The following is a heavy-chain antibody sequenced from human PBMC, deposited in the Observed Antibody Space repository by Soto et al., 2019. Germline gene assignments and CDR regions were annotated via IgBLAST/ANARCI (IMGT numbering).Heavy chain of an antibody. J-gene: IGHJ4*02. CDR2: INAGDDNT. CDR1: GYTFTNYV. V-gene: IGHV1-3*01. Sequence: ASVKVSSKASGYTFTNYVMHWVRQAPGQRLEWMGSINAGDDNTKYSQKFQGRVTITTDTSASTAYMELSSLRSEDTAVYYCARESGYPLDYWVQGTLVTVSS. D-gene: IGHD3-22*01. CDR3: ARESGYPLDY.